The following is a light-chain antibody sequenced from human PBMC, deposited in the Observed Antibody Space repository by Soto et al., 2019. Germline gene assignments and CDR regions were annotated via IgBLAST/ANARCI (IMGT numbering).Light chain of an antibody. Sequence: EIVLTQSPDTLSLSPGERATLTCRASQSVTNYIAWYQQRPGQAPRLLIYDASNRATGVPARFSGSRSGTDFTLTICDLEPADFGLYYCQQRLNWPPGFGQGTKVDI. CDR3: QQRLNWPPG. V-gene: IGKV3-11*01. J-gene: IGKJ1*01. CDR1: QSVTNY. CDR2: DAS.